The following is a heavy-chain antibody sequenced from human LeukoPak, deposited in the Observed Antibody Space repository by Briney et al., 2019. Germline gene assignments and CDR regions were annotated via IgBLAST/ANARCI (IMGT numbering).Heavy chain of an antibody. CDR2: IGGTGTVT. CDR3: AKDLYGDGGYCFEY. Sequence: GGSLRLSCAASGSXFSSFAISWVRQAPGKGLEWVSSIGGTGTVTYYGDSVKGRFTISRDNSKKTVHLEMSGLRADDTAVYYCAKDLYGDGGYCFEYWGQGTLVTVSS. D-gene: IGHD2-21*01. J-gene: IGHJ4*02. V-gene: IGHV3-23*01. CDR1: GSXFSSFA.